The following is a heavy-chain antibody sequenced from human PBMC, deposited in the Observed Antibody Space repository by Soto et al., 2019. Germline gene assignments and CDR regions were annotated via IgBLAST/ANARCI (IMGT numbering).Heavy chain of an antibody. CDR1: GVSTTNYY. J-gene: IGHJ4*02. V-gene: IGHV4-59*01. Sequence: PSETLSLTCTVSGVSTTNYYWNWLRQSPGKGLEWIANIYYSGRTNYNPSLESRVTISIDTSRNRLSLKLRSVTAADTAVYFCARDGGYSGYDYPTFDYWGQGILVTVSS. D-gene: IGHD5-12*01. CDR3: ARDGGYSGYDYPTFDY. CDR2: IYYSGRT.